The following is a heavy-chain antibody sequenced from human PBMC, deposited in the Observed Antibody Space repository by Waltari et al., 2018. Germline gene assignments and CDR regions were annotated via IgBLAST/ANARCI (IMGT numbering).Heavy chain of an antibody. J-gene: IGHJ5*02. CDR2: SIPIYGTG. CDR3: AVRGSGVGFDP. Sequence: QVQLVQSGAEVKKPGSSVKVSCKASGGTFSSYAISWVRPAPGQGLEWMGGSIPIYGTGNAAQKCQGRVRITADESTSTAYMELSSLRSEDTAVYYCAVRGSGVGFDPWGQGTLVTVSS. CDR1: GGTFSSYA. D-gene: IGHD3-10*01. V-gene: IGHV1-69*13.